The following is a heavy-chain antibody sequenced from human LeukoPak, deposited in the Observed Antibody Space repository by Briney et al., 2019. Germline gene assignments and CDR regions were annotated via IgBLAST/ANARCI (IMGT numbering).Heavy chain of an antibody. CDR3: ARYSYGLATRHYYYGMDV. CDR1: GGSISSYY. J-gene: IGHJ6*02. V-gene: IGHV4-59*01. CDR2: IYYSGST. Sequence: SETLSLTCTVSGGSISSYYWSWIRQPPGKGLEWIGYIYYSGSTNYNPTLKSRVTISVDTSKNQFSLKLSSVTAADTAVYYCARYSYGLATRHYYYGMDVWGQGTTVTVSS. D-gene: IGHD5-18*01.